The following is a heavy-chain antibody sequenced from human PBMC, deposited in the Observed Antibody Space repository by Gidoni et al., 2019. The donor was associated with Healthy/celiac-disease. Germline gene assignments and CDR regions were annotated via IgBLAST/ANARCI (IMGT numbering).Heavy chain of an antibody. CDR2: IWYDGSNK. J-gene: IGHJ5*02. D-gene: IGHD4-17*01. Sequence: SSYGMHWVRQAPGKQLEWVAVIWYDGSNKYYADSVKGRFTISRDSSKNTLYLQMNSLRAEDTAVYYCARGSTTVTTGYLGIVFDWFDPWGQGTLVTVSS. V-gene: IGHV3-33*01. CDR3: ARGSTTVTTGYLGIVFDWFDP. CDR1: SSYG.